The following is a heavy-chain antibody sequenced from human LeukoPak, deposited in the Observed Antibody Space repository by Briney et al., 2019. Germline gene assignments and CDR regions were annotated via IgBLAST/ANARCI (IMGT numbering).Heavy chain of an antibody. CDR1: GYSFTSYW. Sequence: GESLKISCKASGYSFTSYWIGWVRQMPGKGLEWMGIIYPGDSDTRYSPSLQGQVTISADKSTTTAYLQWSSLKASDTAMYYCARTTTVPPDYWGQGTLVTVSS. V-gene: IGHV5-51*01. D-gene: IGHD4-17*01. J-gene: IGHJ4*02. CDR2: IYPGDSDT. CDR3: ARTTTVPPDY.